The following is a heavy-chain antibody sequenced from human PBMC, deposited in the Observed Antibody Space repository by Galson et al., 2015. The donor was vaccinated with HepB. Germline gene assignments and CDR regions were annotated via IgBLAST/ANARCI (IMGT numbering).Heavy chain of an antibody. D-gene: IGHD5-18*01. J-gene: IGHJ6*02. Sequence: SVKVSCKASGGTFSSYAISWVRQAPGQGLEWMGGIIPIFGTANYAQKFQGRVTITADKSTSTAYMELSSLRSEDTAVYYCARSLGGYSYGYDPYYYYGMDVWGQGTTVTVSS. CDR2: IIPIFGTA. CDR1: GGTFSSYA. V-gene: IGHV1-69*06. CDR3: ARSLGGYSYGYDPYYYYGMDV.